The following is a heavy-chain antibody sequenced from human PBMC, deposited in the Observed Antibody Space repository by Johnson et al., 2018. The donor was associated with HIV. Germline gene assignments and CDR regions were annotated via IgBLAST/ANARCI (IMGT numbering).Heavy chain of an antibody. CDR2: ISYDGSNK. J-gene: IGHJ3*02. D-gene: IGHD6-6*01. Sequence: QMQLVESGGGVVQPGRSLRLSCSASGFTFSSYAMHWVRQAPGKGLEWVAVISYDGSNKYYADSVKGRFTISRDSSKNTLYLQMSGLRAQDTAVYFCAKVHIAARWSDAFDIWGQGTMVTVSS. CDR3: AKVHIAARWSDAFDI. CDR1: GFTFSSYA. V-gene: IGHV3-30-3*01.